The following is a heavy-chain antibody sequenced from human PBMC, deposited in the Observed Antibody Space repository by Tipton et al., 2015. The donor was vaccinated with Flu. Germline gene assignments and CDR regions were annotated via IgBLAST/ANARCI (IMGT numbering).Heavy chain of an antibody. V-gene: IGHV4-39*07. CDR1: GGSIRSSSYY. J-gene: IGHJ4*02. CDR2: MLYGGST. D-gene: IGHD3-22*01. Sequence: LRLSCTVSGGSIRSSSYYWGWIRQPPGKGPEWIGSMLYGGSTYCNPSLESRVTISLDTSKNQFSLKLSSVTAADTAVYYCARDDSGFNDYWGPGTLVTVSS. CDR3: ARDDSGFNDY.